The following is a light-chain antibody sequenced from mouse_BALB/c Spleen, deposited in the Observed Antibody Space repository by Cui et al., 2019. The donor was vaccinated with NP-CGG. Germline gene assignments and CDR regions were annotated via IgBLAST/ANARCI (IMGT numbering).Light chain of an antibody. CDR2: GTN. J-gene: IGLJ1*01. Sequence: HAVVTQESALTTSPGETVTLTCRSSIGAVTTSNYANWVQEKPDHLFTGLIGGTNNRAPGVPARFSGSLIGDKAALTITGALTEDEAIYFCALWYSNHWVFGGGTKLTVL. CDR1: IGAVTTSNY. CDR3: ALWYSNHWV. V-gene: IGLV1*01.